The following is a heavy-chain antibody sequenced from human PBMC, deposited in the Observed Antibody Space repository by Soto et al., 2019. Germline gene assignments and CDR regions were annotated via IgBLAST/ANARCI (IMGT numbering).Heavy chain of an antibody. CDR2: INHSGSA. CDR1: GGSFSGYY. D-gene: IGHD2-2*01. V-gene: IGHV4-34*01. CDR3: APRPIVVVPAAGSIWFDP. J-gene: IGHJ5*02. Sequence: SATLSLTCAVYGGSFSGYYGSWIRQPPGKWVEGIGEINHSGSANYNPSLKSRVAISVDTAKNQFSLKLRSVTAADTAVYYCAPRPIVVVPAAGSIWFDPWGQGTLVTVSS.